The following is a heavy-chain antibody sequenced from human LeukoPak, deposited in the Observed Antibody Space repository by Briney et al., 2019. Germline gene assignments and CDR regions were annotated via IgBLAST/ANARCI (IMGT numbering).Heavy chain of an antibody. CDR1: RFSFSSYG. CDR3: ARGHVPGSDRHWDY. Sequence: PGGSLRLSCAASRFSFSSYGMHWVRQAPGKGLVWVSRIISDGSSTSYADSVKGRFTISRDNAKNTLYLQMNSLRDEDTAVYYCARGHVPGSDRHWDYWGQGILVTVSS. J-gene: IGHJ4*02. V-gene: IGHV3-74*01. D-gene: IGHD3-10*01. CDR2: IISDGSST.